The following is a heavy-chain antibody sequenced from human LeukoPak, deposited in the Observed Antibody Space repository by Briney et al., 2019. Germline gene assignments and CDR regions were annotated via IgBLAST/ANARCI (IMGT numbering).Heavy chain of an antibody. CDR3: ARGKGLLWFGELFPHNWFDP. J-gene: IGHJ5*02. V-gene: IGHV4-61*02. D-gene: IGHD3-10*01. CDR2: IYTSGST. Sequence: SETLSLTCTVSGGSISSGSYYWSWIRQPAGKGLEWIGRIYTSGSTNYNPSLKSRVTISVDTSKNQFSLKLSSVTAADTAVYYCARGKGLLWFGELFPHNWFDPWGQGTLVTVSS. CDR1: GGSISSGSYY.